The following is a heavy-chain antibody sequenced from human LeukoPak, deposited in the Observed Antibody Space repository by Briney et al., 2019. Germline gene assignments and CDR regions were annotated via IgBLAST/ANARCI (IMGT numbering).Heavy chain of an antibody. V-gene: IGHV1-3*01. CDR2: INAGNGNA. J-gene: IGHJ6*02. Sequence: ASVKVSCKASGYTFTSYAMHWVRQAPGQRLEWMGWINAGNGNAKYSQKFQGRVTITRDTSASTAYMELSSLRSEDTAVYYCARRQYCSSTSCYYGKDYYYYYGMDVWGQGTTVTVSS. D-gene: IGHD2-2*01. CDR1: GYTFTSYA. CDR3: ARRQYCSSTSCYYGKDYYYYYGMDV.